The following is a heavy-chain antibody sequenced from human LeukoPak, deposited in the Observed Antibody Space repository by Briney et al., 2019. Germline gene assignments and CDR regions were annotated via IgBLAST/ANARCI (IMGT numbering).Heavy chain of an antibody. CDR1: SGSISSSNW. V-gene: IGHV4-4*02. Sequence: SETLSLTCAVSSGSISSSNWWSWVRQPPGKGLEWIGEIYHSGNTHYNPSLKSRVTISVDKSKKQFSLKLSSVTAADTAVYYCARQGHGGLWGSYRHDAFDIWGQGTMVTVSS. CDR3: ARQGHGGLWGSYRHDAFDI. J-gene: IGHJ3*02. CDR2: IYHSGNT. D-gene: IGHD3-16*02.